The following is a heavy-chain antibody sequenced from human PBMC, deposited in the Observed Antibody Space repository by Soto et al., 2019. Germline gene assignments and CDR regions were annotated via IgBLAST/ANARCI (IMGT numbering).Heavy chain of an antibody. J-gene: IGHJ5*02. CDR3: ARHPERIAEIGWFDP. CDR1: GFTFSSYS. V-gene: IGHV3-48*01. D-gene: IGHD6-13*01. CDR2: ISSSSSTI. Sequence: EVQLVESGGGLVQPGGSLRLSCAASGFTFSSYSMNWVRQAPGKGLEWVSYISSSSSTIYYADSGKGRFTISRDNAKNSLYLQTNSLRAEDTAVYYCARHPERIAEIGWFDPWGQGTLVTVSS.